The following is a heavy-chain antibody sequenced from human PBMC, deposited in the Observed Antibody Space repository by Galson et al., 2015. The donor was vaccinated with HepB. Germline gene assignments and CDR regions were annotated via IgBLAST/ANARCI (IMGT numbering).Heavy chain of an antibody. D-gene: IGHD1-26*01. V-gene: IGHV3-21*01. J-gene: IGHJ6*02. Sequence: SLRLSCAASGFTFSSYSMKWVRQAPGKGLEWVSSISSSSSYIYYADSVKGRFTISRDNAKNSPYLQMNILRAEDTAVYYCARSWELLQGYYYYGMDVWGQGTTVTVSS. CDR3: ARSWELLQGYYYYGMDV. CDR1: GFTFSSYS. CDR2: ISSSSSYI.